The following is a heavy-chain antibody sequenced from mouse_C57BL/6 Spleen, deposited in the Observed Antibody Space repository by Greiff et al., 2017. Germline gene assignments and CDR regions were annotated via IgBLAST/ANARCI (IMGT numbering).Heavy chain of an antibody. CDR2: IHPTSGST. J-gene: IGHJ3*01. V-gene: IGHV1-64*01. Sequence: QVKLQQPGAELVKPGASVKLSCKASGYTFTSYWMHWVKQRPGQGLEWIGMIHPTSGSTNYNEKFKSKATLTVDKSSSTAYMQLSSLTSEDSAVYYCARELAPWFAYWGQGTLVTVSA. CDR1: GYTFTSYW. CDR3: ARELAPWFAY. D-gene: IGHD4-1*01.